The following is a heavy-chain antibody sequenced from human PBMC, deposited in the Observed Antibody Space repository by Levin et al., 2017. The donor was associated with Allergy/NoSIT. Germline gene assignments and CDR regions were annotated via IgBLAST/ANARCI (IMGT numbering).Heavy chain of an antibody. V-gene: IGHV3-23*01. CDR1: GFTFSNYA. D-gene: IGHD3-16*01. CDR2: ISGDGFHI. Sequence: GESLKISCAASGFTFSNYAMSWVRQAPGKGLGWVSAISGDGFHIYYTDSVKGRFSISRDNSKNTLYLQMNSLRAEDTAIYYCVGPYNSNIWGALQWGQGALVTVSS. J-gene: IGHJ4*02. CDR3: VGPYNSNIWGALQ.